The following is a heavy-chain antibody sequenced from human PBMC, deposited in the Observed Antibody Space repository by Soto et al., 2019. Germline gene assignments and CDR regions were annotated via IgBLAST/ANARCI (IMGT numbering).Heavy chain of an antibody. CDR1: GGTFSSYA. D-gene: IGHD2-15*01. Sequence: GPQVKVSCKASGGTFSSYAISGVRQAPGQGLEWMGGIIPIFGTANYAQKFQGRVTITADESTSTAYMELSSLRSEDTAVYYCARVVVAASYYYYGMDVWGQGTTVTVSS. V-gene: IGHV1-69*01. J-gene: IGHJ6*02. CDR3: ARVVVAASYYYYGMDV. CDR2: IIPIFGTA.